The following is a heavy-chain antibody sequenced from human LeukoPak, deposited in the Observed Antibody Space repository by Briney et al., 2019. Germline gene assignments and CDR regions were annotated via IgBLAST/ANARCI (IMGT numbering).Heavy chain of an antibody. CDR3: AKSMSGPNDY. CDR2: ITPDGSGT. J-gene: IGHJ4*02. D-gene: IGHD3-3*01. CDR1: GFTFSTSW. Sequence: GGSLRLSCAASGFTFSTSWIHWVRQAPGKGLVWVSRITPDGSGTDYADSVKGRFTISRDNAKNTLYLQMNSLRVEDTAVYYCAKSMSGPNDYWGQGTLVTISS. V-gene: IGHV3-74*01.